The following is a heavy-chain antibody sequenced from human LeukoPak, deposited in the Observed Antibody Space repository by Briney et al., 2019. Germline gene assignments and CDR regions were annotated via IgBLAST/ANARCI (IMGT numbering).Heavy chain of an antibody. CDR2: INHSGST. CDR1: GGSFSGYY. D-gene: IGHD5-18*01. CDR3: ARRGYTYGYFDY. J-gene: IGHJ4*02. Sequence: PSETLSLTCAVYGGSFSGYYWSWIRQPPGKGLEWIGEINHSGSTNYNPSLKSRVTISVDTSKNQFSLKLSSVTAADTAVYYCARRGYTYGYFDYWGQGTLVTVSS. V-gene: IGHV4-34*01.